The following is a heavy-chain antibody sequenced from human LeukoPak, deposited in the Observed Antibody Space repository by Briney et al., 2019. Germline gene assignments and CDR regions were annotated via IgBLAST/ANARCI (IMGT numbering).Heavy chain of an antibody. CDR2: IFYTGST. Sequence: SETLSLSCTVSGGSISPYYWSWIRQPPGKELEWIAFIFYTGSTRYKSSLTSRVIISVDTSKNQFSLLLTSVTAADTAVYYCARHSGASPHYFDYWGRGTLVTVSS. CDR1: GGSISPYY. V-gene: IGHV4-59*08. D-gene: IGHD1-26*01. CDR3: ARHSGASPHYFDY. J-gene: IGHJ4*02.